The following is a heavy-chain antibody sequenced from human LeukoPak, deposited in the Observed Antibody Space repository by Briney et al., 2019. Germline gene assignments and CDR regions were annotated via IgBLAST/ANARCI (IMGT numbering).Heavy chain of an antibody. D-gene: IGHD4/OR15-4a*01. CDR1: GFTFSDYN. Sequence: GGSLRLSCAASGFTFSDYNMRWIRQAPGKGLEWVSSISRSGSTKYYADSVKGRFTISRDNSKNMLYLQMNSLRAEDTAVYYCARRAGAYSHPYDYWGQGTLVTVPS. J-gene: IGHJ4*02. V-gene: IGHV3-11*01. CDR3: ARRAGAYSHPYDY. CDR2: ISRSGSTK.